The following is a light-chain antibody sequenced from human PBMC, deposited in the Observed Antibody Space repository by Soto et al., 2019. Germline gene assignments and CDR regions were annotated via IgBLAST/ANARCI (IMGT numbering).Light chain of an antibody. CDR2: RAS. J-gene: IGKJ4*01. V-gene: IGKV4-1*01. CDR3: QQYLDSLLT. CDR1: RTVLKTSNERIY. Sequence: IGMPQSPDSLAVVLAEGATSYCKSSRTVLKTSNERIYLAWYQQKPGQSPKWLIYRASAREYVVPDRFSGSGSGTDFTLSISSLQAEDVATYYCQQYLDSLLTFGGGTKVDI.